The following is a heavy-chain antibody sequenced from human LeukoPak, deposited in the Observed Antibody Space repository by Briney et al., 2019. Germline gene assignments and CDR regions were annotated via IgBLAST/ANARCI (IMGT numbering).Heavy chain of an antibody. D-gene: IGHD4-11*01. Sequence: GGSLRLSCAASAFIFSNYAITWVRQAPGQGLEWVSSSGSTTDYSDSVQGRLTISRDTSKNTLYLQVNMLIADGSAVYNGQKDSSYSNDVTAFDYWGEGDLITDS. CDR2: SSGSTT. CDR3: QKDSSYSNDVTAFDY. CDR1: AFIFSNYA. J-gene: IGHJ4*02. V-gene: IGHV3-23*01.